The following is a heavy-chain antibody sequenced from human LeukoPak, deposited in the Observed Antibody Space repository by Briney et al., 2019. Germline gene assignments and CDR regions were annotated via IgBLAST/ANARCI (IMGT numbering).Heavy chain of an antibody. Sequence: GGSLRLSCAASGFTFSSYGMHWVRQAPGKGLEWVAFIRYDGSNKYCADSVKGRFTISRDNSKNTLYLQMNSLRAEDTAVYYCAKDGLDGYKLQGPDYWGQGTLVTVSS. D-gene: IGHD5-24*01. J-gene: IGHJ4*02. CDR2: IRYDGSNK. CDR3: AKDGLDGYKLQGPDY. CDR1: GFTFSSYG. V-gene: IGHV3-30*02.